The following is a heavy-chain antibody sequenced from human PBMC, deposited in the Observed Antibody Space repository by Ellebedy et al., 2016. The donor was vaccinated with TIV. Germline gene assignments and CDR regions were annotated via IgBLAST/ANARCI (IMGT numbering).Heavy chain of an antibody. Sequence: PGGSLRLSCAASGFNFRDHYMTWIRQAPGKGLEWTSYLSTSSFPKYADSVRGRFTISRDNAKNSVHLQMNRLTVEDTAVYYCARQTTMDGYVMDVWGRGTTVIVSS. CDR3: ARQTTMDGYVMDV. J-gene: IGHJ6*02. D-gene: IGHD3-22*01. CDR1: GFNFRDHY. V-gene: IGHV3-69-1*01. CDR2: LSTSSFP.